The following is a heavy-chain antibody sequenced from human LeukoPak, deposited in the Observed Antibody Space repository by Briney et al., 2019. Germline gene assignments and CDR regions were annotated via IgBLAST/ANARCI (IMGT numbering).Heavy chain of an antibody. CDR1: GGSISSFY. Sequence: PSETLSLTCSVSGGSISSFYWSWIRQPPWEGLEWIGYIYYTGSTKYNPSLKSRLTISVDTSKNQFSLKLSSVTAADTAVYYCARDYGGKFDYWGQGTLVTVSS. CDR2: IYYTGST. V-gene: IGHV4-59*01. J-gene: IGHJ4*02. D-gene: IGHD4-23*01. CDR3: ARDYGGKFDY.